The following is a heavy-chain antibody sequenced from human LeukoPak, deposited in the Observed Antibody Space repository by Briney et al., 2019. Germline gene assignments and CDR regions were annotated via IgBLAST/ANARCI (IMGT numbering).Heavy chain of an antibody. CDR1: GGSISSGGYS. Sequence: SETLSLTCADSGGSISSGGYSWSWIRQPPGKGLEWIGYIYHSGSTNYNPSLKSRVTISVDRSKNQFSLKLSSVTAADTAVYYCARTPASGMDVWGQGTTVTVSS. J-gene: IGHJ6*02. CDR2: IYHSGST. CDR3: ARTPASGMDV. V-gene: IGHV4-30-2*01.